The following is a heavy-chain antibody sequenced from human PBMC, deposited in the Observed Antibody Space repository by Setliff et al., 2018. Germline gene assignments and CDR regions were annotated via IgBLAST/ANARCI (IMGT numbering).Heavy chain of an antibody. D-gene: IGHD4-4*01. J-gene: IGHJ6*02. CDR2: ISAYNGNT. Sequence: ASVKVSCKASGYTFTSYGISWVRQAPGQGLEWMGWISAYNGNTNYAQKLQGRVTMTTDTSTSTAYMELRSLRSDDTAVYYCARDGMTTVTFYYYYGMDVWGQGTTVTVS. CDR1: GYTFTSYG. CDR3: ARDGMTTVTFYYYYGMDV. V-gene: IGHV1-18*01.